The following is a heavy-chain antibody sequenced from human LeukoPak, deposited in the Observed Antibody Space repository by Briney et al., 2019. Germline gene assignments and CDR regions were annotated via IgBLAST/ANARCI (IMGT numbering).Heavy chain of an antibody. J-gene: IGHJ5*02. V-gene: IGHV4-34*01. CDR2: INHSGRT. D-gene: IGHD2-15*01. CDR3: GRPRGYFSDSRCPQRWFD. CDR1: GGSFSGYY. Sequence: AETLTLTCAVSGGSFSGYYWTWIRQPPGKGLEWIGDINHSGRTNHNPYLESRVIIFLNTSNNHFFSKQNNVTGADKAVFYCGRPRGYFSDSRCPQRWFD.